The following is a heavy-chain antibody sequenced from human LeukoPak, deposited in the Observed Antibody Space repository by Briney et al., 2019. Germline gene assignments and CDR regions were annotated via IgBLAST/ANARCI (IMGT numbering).Heavy chain of an antibody. V-gene: IGHV4-59*01. Sequence: SETLSLTCTVSGGSISSYYWSWIRQPPGKGLEWIGYIYYSGSTNYNPSLKSRVTISVDTSKNPFSLKLSSVTAADTAVYYCAREAYYYGSGSPGGASYYFDYWGQGTLVTVSS. CDR3: AREAYYYGSGSPGGASYYFDY. J-gene: IGHJ4*02. D-gene: IGHD3-10*01. CDR1: GGSISSYY. CDR2: IYYSGST.